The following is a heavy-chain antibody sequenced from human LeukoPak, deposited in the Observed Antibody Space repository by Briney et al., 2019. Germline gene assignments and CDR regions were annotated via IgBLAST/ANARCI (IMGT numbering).Heavy chain of an antibody. CDR2: ISSSSSYI. CDR3: AKGVVVVVTKDWYFDL. Sequence: PGGSLRLSCAASGFTFSSYSMNWVRQAPGKGLEWVSSISSSSSYIYYADSVKGRFTISRDNAKNTLYLQMNSLRAEDTAVYYCAKGVVVVVTKDWYFDLWGRGTLVTVSS. J-gene: IGHJ2*01. CDR1: GFTFSSYS. D-gene: IGHD2-21*02. V-gene: IGHV3-21*04.